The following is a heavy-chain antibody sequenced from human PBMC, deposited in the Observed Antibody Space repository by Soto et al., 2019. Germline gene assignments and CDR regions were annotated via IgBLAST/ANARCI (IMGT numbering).Heavy chain of an antibody. CDR3: AKDQYSGYDYFLDY. Sequence: GGSLRLSCAASGFTFSSYAMSWVRQAPGKGLEWVSAISGSGCSTYYADSVKGRFTISRDNSRNTLYLQMNSLRAEDTAVYYCAKDQYSGYDYFLDYWGQGTLVTVSS. J-gene: IGHJ4*02. D-gene: IGHD5-12*01. V-gene: IGHV3-23*01. CDR2: ISGSGCST. CDR1: GFTFSSYA.